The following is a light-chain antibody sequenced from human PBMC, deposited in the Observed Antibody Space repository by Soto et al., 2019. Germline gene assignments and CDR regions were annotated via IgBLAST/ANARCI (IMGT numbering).Light chain of an antibody. CDR3: IQATQSHT. Sequence: DNVLTQTPLSSPVTLGQPASISCRSSQSLVHSDGNTYFNWVQQRPGQPPRLLIYKISNRFPGGPDKFSGSGAGTDFTLKISRVEAEDVGVYYCIQATQSHTVGQGTKLEIK. CDR2: KIS. J-gene: IGKJ2*01. V-gene: IGKV2-24*01. CDR1: QSLVHSDGNTY.